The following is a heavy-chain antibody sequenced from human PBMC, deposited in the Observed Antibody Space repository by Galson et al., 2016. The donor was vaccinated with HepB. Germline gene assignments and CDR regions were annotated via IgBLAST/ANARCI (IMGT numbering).Heavy chain of an antibody. CDR3: ARKGRRGVSNLTLPRGYWYLDL. J-gene: IGHJ2*01. D-gene: IGHD2-8*01. Sequence: ETLSLTCAVYGGSFSGDYWSWIRQSPGKGLEWIGEINHSGSTNYNQSLKSRVTISVATSKNQFSLKLSSVTAADTAVYYCARKGRRGVSNLTLPRGYWYLDLWGRGTLVTVSS. CDR2: INHSGST. CDR1: GGSFSGDY. V-gene: IGHV4-34*01.